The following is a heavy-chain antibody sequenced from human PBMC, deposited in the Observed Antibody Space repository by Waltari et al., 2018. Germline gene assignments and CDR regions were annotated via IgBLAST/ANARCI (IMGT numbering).Heavy chain of an antibody. J-gene: IGHJ2*01. CDR2: ISGSNCDT. D-gene: IGHD3-9*01. CDR3: AREHRYYFDTHTLYFDL. Sequence: QIRLEESGAEVKKPGASVKVSCKASGHTSPAYGIRWGRQAPEEGIEWMGWISGSNCDTKYAQKVQERVTMTTDGSTRTVYMELRSLRSDDTAVYYCAREHRYYFDTHTLYFDLWGRGTLVTVSS. V-gene: IGHV1-18*01. CDR1: GHTSPAYG.